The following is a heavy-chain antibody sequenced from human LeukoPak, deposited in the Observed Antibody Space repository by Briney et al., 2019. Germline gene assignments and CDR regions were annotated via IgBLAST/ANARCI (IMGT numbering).Heavy chain of an antibody. J-gene: IGHJ4*02. CDR1: GFTFSSYA. CDR3: ARKYSGFDY. CDR2: IYGNGATT. V-gene: IGHV3-23*01. Sequence: GGSLRLSCAVSGFTFSSYAMNWVRQAPGKGLEWVSIIYGNGATTDYADSVKGRFTISRDDSKNTLYLRMNSLRAEDTAVYYCARKYSGFDYWGQGTLVTVSS. D-gene: IGHD5-12*01.